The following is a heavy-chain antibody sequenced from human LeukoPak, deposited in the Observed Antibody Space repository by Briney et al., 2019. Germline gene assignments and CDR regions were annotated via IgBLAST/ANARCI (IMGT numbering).Heavy chain of an antibody. D-gene: IGHD1-26*01. CDR1: GFTVSSYW. V-gene: IGHV3-7*01. Sequence: GGSLRLSCAASGFTVSSYWMSWVRQAPGKGPEWVANIKEDGSAKNYVDSVKGRFTISRDNAKNSLYLQMNSLRAEDTAVYYCAREIPGGATNLDYWGQGTLVTVSS. J-gene: IGHJ4*02. CDR2: IKEDGSAK. CDR3: AREIPGGATNLDY.